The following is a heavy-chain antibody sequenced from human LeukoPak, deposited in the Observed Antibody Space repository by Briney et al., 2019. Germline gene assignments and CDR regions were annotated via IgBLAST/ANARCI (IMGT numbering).Heavy chain of an antibody. CDR2: SRSKTYGGTT. J-gene: IGHJ4*02. CDR3: TRTYSSSWSWYFDY. CDR1: GLTIGDDA. V-gene: IGHV3-49*04. D-gene: IGHD6-13*01. Sequence: PGRSLRLSCTTSGLTIGDDAVSWVRQAQGKGLEWVGFSRSKTYGGTTEYAASVKGRFTISRDDSKSIAYLQMNSLKTEDTAVYYCTRTYSSSWSWYFDYWGQGTLVTVSS.